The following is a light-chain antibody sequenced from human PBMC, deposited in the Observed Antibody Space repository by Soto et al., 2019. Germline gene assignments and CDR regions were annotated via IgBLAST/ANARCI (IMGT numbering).Light chain of an antibody. V-gene: IGLV2-14*01. CDR2: DVS. J-gene: IGLJ1*01. Sequence: QSALTQPASVSGSPGQSITISCTGTSSDVGGYNYVSWYQQHPGKAPKLMIYDVSNQPSGVSNRFSGSKSGNTASLTISGLQAEDEADYYCSSYTSSSTLDVFGTGTK. CDR3: SSYTSSSTLDV. CDR1: SSDVGGYNY.